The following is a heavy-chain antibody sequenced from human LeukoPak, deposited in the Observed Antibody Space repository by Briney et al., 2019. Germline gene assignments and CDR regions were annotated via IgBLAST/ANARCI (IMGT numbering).Heavy chain of an antibody. D-gene: IGHD3-10*01. CDR2: IFYSGST. Sequence: SETLSLTCTVSGGSISNYYWSWIRQPPGKGLEWIGYIFYSGSTKYNPSLKSRVTISVDTSKNQFSLRLSSVTAADTAVYYCARHLFGSGKVDPWGQGKLVTVSS. CDR1: GGSISNYY. V-gene: IGHV4-59*08. J-gene: IGHJ5*02. CDR3: ARHLFGSGKVDP.